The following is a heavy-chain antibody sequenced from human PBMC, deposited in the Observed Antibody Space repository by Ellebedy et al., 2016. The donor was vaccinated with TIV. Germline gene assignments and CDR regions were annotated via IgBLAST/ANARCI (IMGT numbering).Heavy chain of an antibody. V-gene: IGHV3-23*01. CDR2: IGSNAYTT. D-gene: IGHD2-8*02. CDR1: GFNFGGHA. Sequence: PGGSLRLSCAASGFNFGGHAMKWVRQAPGKGLEWVASIGSNAYTTHYADSVKGRFTISRDNSRNTLYLQMNSLRGEDTAVYFCAKDVRYTTGWGGALDIWGQGAMVTVSS. J-gene: IGHJ3*02. CDR3: AKDVRYTTGWGGALDI.